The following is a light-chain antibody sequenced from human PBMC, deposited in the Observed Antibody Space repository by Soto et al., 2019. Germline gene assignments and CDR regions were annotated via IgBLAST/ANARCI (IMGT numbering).Light chain of an antibody. Sequence: QSVLTQPPSVSGAPGQRVTISCTGSSSNIGARPGVHWYQQLPGTAPKVLIYDSNKRPSGIPDRFSGSKSGTSATLDITRLQTGDEADYYCATWDSSLTGEVFGGGTQLTVL. CDR2: DSN. V-gene: IGLV1-51*01. CDR3: ATWDSSLTGEV. CDR1: SSNIGARPG. J-gene: IGLJ2*01.